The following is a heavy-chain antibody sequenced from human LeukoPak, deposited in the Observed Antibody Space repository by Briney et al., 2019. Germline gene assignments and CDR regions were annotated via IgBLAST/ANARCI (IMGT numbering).Heavy chain of an antibody. D-gene: IGHD1-1*01. J-gene: IGHJ6*03. CDR3: ARDKTGTTPLLRYYYYMDV. Sequence: PGGSLRLSCAASGFTFSSYEMNWVRQAPGKGLEWVSSISSSSSSYIYYADSVKGRFTISRDNAKNSLYLQMSSLRAEDTAVYYCARDKTGTTPLLRYYYYMDVWGKGTTVTVSS. CDR1: GFTFSSYE. CDR2: ISSSSSSYI. V-gene: IGHV3-21*01.